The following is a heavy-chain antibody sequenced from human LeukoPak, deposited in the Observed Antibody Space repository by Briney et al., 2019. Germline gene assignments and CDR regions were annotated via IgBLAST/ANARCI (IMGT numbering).Heavy chain of an antibody. CDR3: AKDSAFYYIDV. V-gene: IGHV3-30*02. CDR2: IRYNGNNQ. D-gene: IGHD3-10*01. Sequence: GGSLRLSCAASGFTFSSYDMHWVRQAPGKGLEWVAFIRYNGNNQYYADSVKGRFTISRDNSKNTLYLQMNSLKGDDTAVYYCAKDSAFYYIDVWGKGTTVIISS. J-gene: IGHJ6*03. CDR1: GFTFSSYD.